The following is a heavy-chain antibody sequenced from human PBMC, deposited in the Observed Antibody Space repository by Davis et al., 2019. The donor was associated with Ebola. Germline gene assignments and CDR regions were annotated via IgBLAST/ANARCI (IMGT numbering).Heavy chain of an antibody. V-gene: IGHV2-70*12. CDR1: GFPLNTSGMC. D-gene: IGHD6-13*01. J-gene: IGHJ5*02. CDR3: SHWGRSSWYDWFDP. Sequence: SGPTLVKPTQTLTLTCTFSGFPLNTSGMCVSWIRQSPGKALDWLARIDWDDDKYYSTSTKTRLTISKDTSKNQVVLTMTNMDPVDTTTYYCSHWGRSSWYDWFDPWGQGTLVTVSS. CDR2: IDWDDDK.